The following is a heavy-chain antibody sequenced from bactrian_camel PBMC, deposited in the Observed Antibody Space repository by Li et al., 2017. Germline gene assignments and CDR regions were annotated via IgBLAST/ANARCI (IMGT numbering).Heavy chain of an antibody. D-gene: IGHD6*01. V-gene: IGHV3S1*01. Sequence: HVQLVESGGGLVQPGGSLRLSCVASGFTFSSYWMYWVRQAPGIEREVVATIDGDGSISYANSVEGRFTISQDNAKNTVFLQMNNLQPEDTSMYYCAAAKYGYPWTVPLQSDAYNYWGQGTQVTVS. CDR3: AAAKYGYPWTVPLQSDAYNY. CDR1: GFTFSSYW. J-gene: IGHJ4*01. CDR2: IDGDGSI.